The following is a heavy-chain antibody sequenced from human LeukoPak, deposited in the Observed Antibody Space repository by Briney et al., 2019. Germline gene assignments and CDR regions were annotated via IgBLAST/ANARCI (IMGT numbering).Heavy chain of an antibody. CDR2: ISASQSHI. J-gene: IGHJ4*02. CDR1: GFTFSRHM. CDR3: ARDVYILSGSFDY. D-gene: IGHD5-12*01. Sequence: GGSLRLSCEAPGFTFSRHMMTWVRQSPGMGLEWVSSISASQSHIFYADAVKGRFTISRDNDKGSLYLEMTGLRAEDTAVYYCARDVYILSGSFDYWGQGVPVTVSP. V-gene: IGHV3-21*01.